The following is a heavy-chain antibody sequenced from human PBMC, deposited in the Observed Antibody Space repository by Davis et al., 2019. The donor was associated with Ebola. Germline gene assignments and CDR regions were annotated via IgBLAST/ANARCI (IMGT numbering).Heavy chain of an antibody. J-gene: IGHJ3*02. D-gene: IGHD2-21*02. CDR3: ARRGIVVVTAKDALDI. Sequence: GESLKISCQGSGYSFTSYLIGWVRQMPGKGLEWMGIIYPGDSDTRYSPSFQGQVTIPADKSISTAYLQWSSLKASDTAMYYCARRGIVVVTAKDALDIWGQGTMVTVSS. CDR2: IYPGDSDT. V-gene: IGHV5-51*01. CDR1: GYSFTSYL.